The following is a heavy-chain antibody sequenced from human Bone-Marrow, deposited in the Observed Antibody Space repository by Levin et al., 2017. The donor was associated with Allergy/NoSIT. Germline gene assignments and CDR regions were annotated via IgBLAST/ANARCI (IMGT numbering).Heavy chain of an antibody. CDR3: AHRLWSGSYHAFDI. Sequence: SGPTLVKPTQTLTLTCTFSGFSLSTSGVGVGWIRQPPGKALEWLALIYWDDDKRYSPSLKSRLTITKDTSKNQVVLTMTNMDPVDTATYYCAHRLWSGSYHAFDIWGQGTMVTVSS. J-gene: IGHJ3*02. D-gene: IGHD1-26*01. V-gene: IGHV2-5*02. CDR1: GFSLSTSGVG. CDR2: IYWDDDK.